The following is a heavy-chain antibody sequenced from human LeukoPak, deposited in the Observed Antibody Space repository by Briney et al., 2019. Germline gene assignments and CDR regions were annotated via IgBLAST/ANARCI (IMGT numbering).Heavy chain of an antibody. Sequence: GGSLRLSCAASGFTISNHWMHWVRQAPGKGLVWVSRINSDGRRTSYADSVKGRFTISRDNAKNTLYLQMNSLRPDDTAVYYCAREVEVVPATMGPYYYYMDVWGKGTTVTVSS. V-gene: IGHV3-74*01. D-gene: IGHD2-2*01. CDR1: GFTISNHW. J-gene: IGHJ6*03. CDR2: INSDGRRT. CDR3: AREVEVVPATMGPYYYYMDV.